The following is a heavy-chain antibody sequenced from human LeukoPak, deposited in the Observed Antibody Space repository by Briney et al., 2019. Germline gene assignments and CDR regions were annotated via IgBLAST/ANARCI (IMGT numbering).Heavy chain of an antibody. J-gene: IGHJ4*02. CDR2: INHSGST. D-gene: IGHD3-22*01. CDR1: GGSFRGYY. CDR3: ARGPYDSSGYYFDY. V-gene: IGHV4-34*01. Sequence: KSSETLSLTCAAYGGSFRGYYWSWIRQPPGKGLEWIGEINHSGSTNYNPSLKSRVTISVDTSKNQFSLKLSSVTAADTAVYYCARGPYDSSGYYFDYWGQGTLVTVSS.